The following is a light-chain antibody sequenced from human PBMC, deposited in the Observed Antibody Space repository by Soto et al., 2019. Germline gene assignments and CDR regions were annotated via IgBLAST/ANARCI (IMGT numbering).Light chain of an antibody. CDR1: SSDIGGYCY. V-gene: IGLV2-14*01. J-gene: IGLJ1*01. CDR2: QVT. CDR3: TSYSSTNTFYV. Sequence: QSVLTQPASVSGSPGQSITISCTGTSSDIGGYCYVSWYQHHPGKAPKLMIYQVTNRPSGVSHRFSGSKSGNTASLTISGLQADDEADYYCTSYSSTNTFYVFGAGTKVTVL.